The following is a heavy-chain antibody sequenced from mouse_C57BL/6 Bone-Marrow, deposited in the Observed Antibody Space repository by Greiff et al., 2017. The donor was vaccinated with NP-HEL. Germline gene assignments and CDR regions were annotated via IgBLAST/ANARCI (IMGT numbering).Heavy chain of an antibody. V-gene: IGHV14-2*01. D-gene: IGHD2-2*01. CDR1: SFNIKDYY. CDR3: AEWLAWFAY. J-gene: IGHJ3*01. CDR2: IDPEDGET. Sequence: EVKLVESGAELVKPGASVKLSCTASSFNIKDYYMHWVKQRTEQGLEWIGRIDPEDGETKYAPKFQGKATITADTSSNTAYLQLSSLTSEDTAVYYCAEWLAWFAYWGQGTLVTVSA.